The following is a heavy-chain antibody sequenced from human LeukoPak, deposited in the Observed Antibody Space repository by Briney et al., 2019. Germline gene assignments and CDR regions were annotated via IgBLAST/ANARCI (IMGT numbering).Heavy chain of an antibody. D-gene: IGHD3-3*01. J-gene: IGHJ5*02. V-gene: IGHV3-11*04. Sequence: GGSLRLSCAASGFTFSDYYMSWIRQAPGKGLEWVSYISSSGSTIYYADSVKGRSTISRDNAKNSLYLQMNSLRAEDTAVYYCARDLRDYDFWSGYYTSFDPWGQGTLVTVSS. CDR2: ISSSGSTI. CDR3: ARDLRDYDFWSGYYTSFDP. CDR1: GFTFSDYY.